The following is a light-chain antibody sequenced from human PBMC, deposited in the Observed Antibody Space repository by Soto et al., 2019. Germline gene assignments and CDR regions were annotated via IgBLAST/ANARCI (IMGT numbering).Light chain of an antibody. CDR1: QDIGNW. Sequence: DIQMTQSPSSLSASVGDRVTITCLANQDIGNWLAWVQQKPRKAPNSLIYTAANLHSAVPSSFRGIRSVTDFILTIRGLPSEDFATYYCQQYKIYVNTLGQGTRLEIK. J-gene: IGKJ5*01. CDR2: TAA. CDR3: QQYKIYVNT. V-gene: IGKV1D-16*01.